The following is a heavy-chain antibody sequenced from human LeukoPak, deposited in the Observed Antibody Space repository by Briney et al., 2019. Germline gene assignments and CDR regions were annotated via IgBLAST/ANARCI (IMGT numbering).Heavy chain of an antibody. D-gene: IGHD1-26*01. J-gene: IGHJ3*02. CDR2: ISYDGSNK. CDR1: GFTFSSYG. CDR3: AMNTGSYGWHDAFDI. Sequence: PGGSLRLSCAASGFTFSSYGMHWVRQAPGKGLEWVAVISYDGSNKHYVDSVKGRFTISRDNSKNTLYLQMNSLGANDTAVYYCAMNTGSYGWHDAFDIWGQGTMVTVSS. V-gene: IGHV3-30*03.